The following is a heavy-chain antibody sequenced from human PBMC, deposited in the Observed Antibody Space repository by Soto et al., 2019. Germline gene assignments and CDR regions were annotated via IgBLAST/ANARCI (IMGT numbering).Heavy chain of an antibody. J-gene: IGHJ3*02. D-gene: IGHD3-10*01. CDR2: ISSSSSYI. Sequence: EVQLVESGGGLVKPGGSLRLSCAASGFTFSSYSMNWVRQAPGKGLEWVSSISSSSSYIYYADSVKGRFTISRDKAKNSLYLQMNSLRAEDTAVYYCARDPPPLWFGELGAFDIWGQGTMVTVSS. V-gene: IGHV3-21*01. CDR3: ARDPPPLWFGELGAFDI. CDR1: GFTFSSYS.